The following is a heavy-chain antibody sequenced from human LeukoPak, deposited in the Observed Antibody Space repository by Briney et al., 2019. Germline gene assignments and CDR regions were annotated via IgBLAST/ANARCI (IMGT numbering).Heavy chain of an antibody. CDR3: ARDSSSPY. D-gene: IGHD6-13*01. Sequence: GGSLRLSCAASGFTFSSYAMHWVRQAPGKGLEWVAVISYDGSNKYYADSVKGRFTISRDNSKNTLYLQMNSLRAEDTAVYYCARDSSSPYWGQGTLVTASS. CDR1: GFTFSSYA. J-gene: IGHJ4*02. CDR2: ISYDGSNK. V-gene: IGHV3-30-3*01.